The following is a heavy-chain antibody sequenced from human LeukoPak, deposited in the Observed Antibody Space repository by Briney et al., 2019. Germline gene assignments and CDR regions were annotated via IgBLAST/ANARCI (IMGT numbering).Heavy chain of an antibody. J-gene: IGHJ4*02. CDR2: ISDTGART. CDR3: AKERESQLLWGYFDF. Sequence: GGSLRLSCAASGFXFSTYAMTWVRQAPGKGLEWVSLISDTGARTYYADSVKGRFTISRDNSKNTLYLQMNSLRAEDTAVYYCAKERESQLLWGYFDFWGQGTLVTVSS. V-gene: IGHV3-23*01. D-gene: IGHD2-2*01. CDR1: GFXFSTYA.